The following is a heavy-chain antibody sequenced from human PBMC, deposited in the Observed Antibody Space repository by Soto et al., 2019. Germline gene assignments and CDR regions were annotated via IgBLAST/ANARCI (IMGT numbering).Heavy chain of an antibody. J-gene: IGHJ4*02. Sequence: QVQLVESGGGVVQPGRSLRLSCAASGFTFNSYGMHWVRQAPGKGLEWVAVISYDGSDKYYAESVKGRFTISRDNSKNTLYLQMNSLRAEDTAVYYCSKDLDGLQGLVDSSFCFDYWGQGTLVTVSS. D-gene: IGHD3-16*02. CDR1: GFTFNSYG. CDR3: SKDLDGLQGLVDSSFCFDY. CDR2: ISYDGSDK. V-gene: IGHV3-30*18.